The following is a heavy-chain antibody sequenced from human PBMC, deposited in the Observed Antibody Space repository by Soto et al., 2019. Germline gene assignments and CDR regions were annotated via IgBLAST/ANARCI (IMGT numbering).Heavy chain of an antibody. D-gene: IGHD2-15*01. CDR3: ARWSQAMDV. V-gene: IGHV3-7*03. CDR2: IAQDGTET. CDR1: GCRFSDYY. Sequence: GGSLRLSCATSGCRFSDYYMTWVRLAPGKGLEWVAYIAQDGTETYNVDSVRGRFTISRDSAKSSVYLHMNGLTAEDTALYYCARWSQAMDVWGQGTSVTVSS. J-gene: IGHJ6*02.